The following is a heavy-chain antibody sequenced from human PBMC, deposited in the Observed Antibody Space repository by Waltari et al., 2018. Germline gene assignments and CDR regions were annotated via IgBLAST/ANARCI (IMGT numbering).Heavy chain of an antibody. V-gene: IGHV3-9*01. CDR3: LKKNDEVYDRNGLVYDAFDV. CDR1: GFTFDDYA. CDR2: INWNSDSI. D-gene: IGHD3-22*01. Sequence: EVQLVESGGGLVHPGRSLRLSCEASGFTFDDYAMHWVRQAPGKGLEWVAGINWNSDSIGYGDSVKGRFTISRDNARNSLYLQMNSLTTEDTAVYYCLKKNDEVYDRNGLVYDAFDVWGQGTMVTVST. J-gene: IGHJ3*01.